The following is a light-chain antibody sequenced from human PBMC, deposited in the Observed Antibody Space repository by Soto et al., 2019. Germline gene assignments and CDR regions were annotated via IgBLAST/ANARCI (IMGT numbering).Light chain of an antibody. Sequence: EIVMTQSPGTLSLSPGERATLSCRASQSVSSKYFAWYQQKPGQAPRVLIYGTSIRASGVPERFSGGGAGTDFTLTSTRREPEYFAVYYCQQYGSALFTFGPGTKVDFK. J-gene: IGKJ3*01. CDR1: QSVSSKY. V-gene: IGKV3-20*01. CDR2: GTS. CDR3: QQYGSALFT.